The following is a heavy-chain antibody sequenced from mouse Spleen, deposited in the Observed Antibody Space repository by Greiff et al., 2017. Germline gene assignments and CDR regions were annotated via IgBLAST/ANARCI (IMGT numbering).Heavy chain of an antibody. D-gene: IGHD1-1*01. J-gene: IGHJ2*01. V-gene: IGHV5-16*01. CDR1: GFTFSDYY. Sequence: EVMLVESEGGLVQPGSSMKLSCTASGFTFSDYYMAWVRQVPEKGLEWVANINYDGSSTYYLDSLKSRFIISRDNAKNILYLQMSSLKSEDTATYYCARADYYGSSYGFDYWGQGTTLTVSS. CDR3: ARADYYGSSYGFDY. CDR2: INYDGSST.